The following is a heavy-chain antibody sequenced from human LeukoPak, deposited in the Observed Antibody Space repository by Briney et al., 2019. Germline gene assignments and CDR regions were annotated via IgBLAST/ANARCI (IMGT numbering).Heavy chain of an antibody. J-gene: IGHJ3*02. D-gene: IGHD6-13*01. CDR3: ARSISSSWYLRAFDI. V-gene: IGHV4-59*08. Sequence: SETLSLTCTVSGGSISSYYWSWIRQSPGKGLEWIGYIYYSGSTNYNPSLKSRVTISVDTSKNQFSLKLSSVTAADTAVYYCARSISSSWYLRAFDIWGQGTMVTVSS. CDR2: IYYSGST. CDR1: GGSISSYY.